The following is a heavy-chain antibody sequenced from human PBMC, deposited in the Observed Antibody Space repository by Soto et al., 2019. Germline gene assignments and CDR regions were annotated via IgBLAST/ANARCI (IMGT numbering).Heavy chain of an antibody. D-gene: IGHD2-15*01. CDR1: GYTFTSYG. J-gene: IGHJ4*02. CDR3: ARGTGSLGYCSGDSCYTFDY. CDR2: ISAYNGNT. Sequence: SVKVSCKASGYTFTSYGTSWVRQAPGQGLEWMGWISAYNGNTNYAQKVQGRVTMTTDTSTSTAYMELRSLRSDDTAVYYCARGTGSLGYCSGDSCYTFDYWGQGTLVTVSS. V-gene: IGHV1-18*04.